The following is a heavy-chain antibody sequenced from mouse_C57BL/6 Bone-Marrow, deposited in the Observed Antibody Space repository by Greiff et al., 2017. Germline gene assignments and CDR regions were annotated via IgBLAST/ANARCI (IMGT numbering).Heavy chain of an antibody. Sequence: VQLQQSGAELARPGASVKLSCKASGYTFTSYGISWVKQRTGQGLEWIGEIYPRSGNTYYNEKFKGKATLTADKSSSTVYMELRSLTSEDSAVYFCARWTKVRRRFAYWGQGTLVTVSA. CDR3: ARWTKVRRRFAY. D-gene: IGHD2-14*01. CDR2: IYPRSGNT. J-gene: IGHJ3*01. V-gene: IGHV1-81*01. CDR1: GYTFTSYG.